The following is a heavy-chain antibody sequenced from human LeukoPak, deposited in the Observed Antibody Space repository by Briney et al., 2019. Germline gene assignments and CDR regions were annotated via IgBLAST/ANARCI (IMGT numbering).Heavy chain of an antibody. D-gene: IGHD5-18*01. J-gene: IGHJ4*02. CDR3: ARSPREIQLWVIFDY. Sequence: SETLSLTCAVYGGSFSGYYWSWIRQPPGKGLEWIGEINHSGSTNYNPSLKSRVTISVDTSKNQFSLKLSSVTAADTAVYYCARSPREIQLWVIFDYWGQGTLVTVSS. V-gene: IGHV4-34*01. CDR2: INHSGST. CDR1: GGSFSGYY.